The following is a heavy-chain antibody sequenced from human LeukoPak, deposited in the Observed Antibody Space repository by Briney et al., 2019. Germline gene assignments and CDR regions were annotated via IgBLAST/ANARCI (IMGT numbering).Heavy chain of an antibody. V-gene: IGHV1-8*01. Sequence: ASVKVSCKASGYTFTSYDINWVRQATGQGLEWMGWMNPNSGNTGYAQKFQGRVTMTRNTSISTAYMELSSLRSEGTAVYYCASRGGDRTSYYYYYGMDVWGQGTTVTVSS. CDR2: MNPNSGNT. J-gene: IGHJ6*02. CDR3: ASRGGDRTSYYYYYGMDV. D-gene: IGHD1/OR15-1a*01. CDR1: GYTFTSYD.